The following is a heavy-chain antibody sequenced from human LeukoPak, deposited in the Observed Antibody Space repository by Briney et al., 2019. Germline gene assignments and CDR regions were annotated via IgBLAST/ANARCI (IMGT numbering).Heavy chain of an antibody. Sequence: PSETLSLTCTVSGGSISSGNYYWSWIRKPAGKGLEWIGRIYTSGSTNYNPSLKSRVTISVDTSKNQFSLKLSSVTAADTAVYYCARELIQYSSGWSTGNYFVYWGQGTLVTVSS. V-gene: IGHV4-61*02. CDR2: IYTSGST. CDR1: GGSISSGNYY. J-gene: IGHJ4*02. CDR3: ARELIQYSSGWSTGNYFVY. D-gene: IGHD6-19*01.